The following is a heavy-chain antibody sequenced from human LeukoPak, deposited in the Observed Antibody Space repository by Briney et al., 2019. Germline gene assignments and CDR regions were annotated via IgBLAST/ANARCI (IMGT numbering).Heavy chain of an antibody. CDR2: INPSGGGT. J-gene: IGHJ6*03. CDR3: ALGGVFCTNGVCPPYYYYYMDV. V-gene: IGHV1-46*01. D-gene: IGHD2-8*01. Sequence: GASVKVSCKASGYTFTSYYIHWVRQAPGQGLEWMGIINPSGGGTSYAQKFQGRVTMTRDMSTSTVYMEVTSLRSEDTAVYYCALGGVFCTNGVCPPYYYYYMDVWGKGTTVTVSS. CDR1: GYTFTSYY.